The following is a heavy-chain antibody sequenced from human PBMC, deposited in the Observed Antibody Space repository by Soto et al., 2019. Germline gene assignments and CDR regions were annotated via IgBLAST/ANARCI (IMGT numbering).Heavy chain of an antibody. Sequence: XXSLRLSFAASGFTFSSFGMHWVLQAPGKGLEWVAVASYDGSYKYYADSVKGRFTISRDNSKNTLYLQMNSLRAEDTAVYYCAKERSVVATTPDFDYWGQGTLVTVSS. J-gene: IGHJ4*02. V-gene: IGHV3-30*18. CDR2: ASYDGSYK. D-gene: IGHD5-12*01. CDR1: GFTFSSFG. CDR3: AKERSVVATTPDFDY.